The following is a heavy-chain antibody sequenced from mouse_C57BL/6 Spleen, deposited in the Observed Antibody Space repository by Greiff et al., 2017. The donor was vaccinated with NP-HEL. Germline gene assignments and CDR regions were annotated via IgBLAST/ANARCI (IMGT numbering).Heavy chain of an antibody. D-gene: IGHD3-1*01. CDR1: GFTFSSYA. CDR3: ARVSRAWYFDV. CDR2: ISDGGSYT. J-gene: IGHJ1*03. V-gene: IGHV5-4*01. Sequence: EVQVVESGGGLVKPGGSLKLSCAASGFTFSSYAMSWVRQTPEKRLEWVATISDGGSYTYYPDNVKGRFTISRDNAKNNLYLQMSHLKSEDTAMYYCARVSRAWYFDVWGTGTTVTVSS.